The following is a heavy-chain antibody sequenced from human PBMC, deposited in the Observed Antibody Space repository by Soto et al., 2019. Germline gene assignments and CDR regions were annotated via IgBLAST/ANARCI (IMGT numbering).Heavy chain of an antibody. D-gene: IGHD3-3*01. Sequence: EVQLLESGGGLVQPGESLTLSCAASGFSISNYAMSWVRQAPGKGLEWVSSIAGSGDRTYYADSVKGRFTVSRDISKNTLYLQMASLRAGDSAMYYCAKDGVLLAQHDYSDYWGQGTLVTVSS. J-gene: IGHJ4*02. V-gene: IGHV3-23*01. CDR2: IAGSGDRT. CDR1: GFSISNYA. CDR3: AKDGVLLAQHDYSDY.